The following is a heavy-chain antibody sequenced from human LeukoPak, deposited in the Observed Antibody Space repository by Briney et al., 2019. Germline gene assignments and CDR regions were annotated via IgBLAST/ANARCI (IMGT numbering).Heavy chain of an antibody. CDR2: IYYSGST. CDR3: ARHRFSLRPGTFDY. Sequence: PGGSLRLSCAASGFTVSSNYMSWVRQPPGKGLEWIGSIYYSGSTYYNPSLKSRVTISVDTSKNQFSLKLSSVTAADTAVYYCARHRFSLRPGTFDYWGQGTLVTVSS. V-gene: IGHV4-39*01. D-gene: IGHD5-12*01. CDR1: GFTVSSNY. J-gene: IGHJ4*02.